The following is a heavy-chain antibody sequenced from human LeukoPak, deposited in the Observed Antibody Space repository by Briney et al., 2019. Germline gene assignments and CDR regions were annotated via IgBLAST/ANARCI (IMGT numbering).Heavy chain of an antibody. D-gene: IGHD6-6*01. CDR3: ASGGSSSSGGPFDY. CDR2: IWYDGSSK. J-gene: IGHJ4*02. Sequence: PGRSLRLSCAASGFTFSSYGVHWVRQAPGKGLEWVAVIWYDGSSKYYADSVKGRFTISRDNSKNTLYLQMNSLRAEDTAVYYCASGGSSSSGGPFDYWGQGTLVTVSS. CDR1: GFTFSSYG. V-gene: IGHV3-33*01.